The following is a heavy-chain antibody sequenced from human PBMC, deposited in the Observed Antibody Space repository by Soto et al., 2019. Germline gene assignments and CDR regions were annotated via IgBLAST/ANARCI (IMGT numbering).Heavy chain of an antibody. V-gene: IGHV4-61*08. J-gene: IGHJ6*02. D-gene: IGHD5-12*01. CDR2: IYYSGST. CDR1: GGSISSGGYY. CDR3: AGSVATINYGMDV. Sequence: ETLSLTCTVSGGSISSGGYYWSWIRQHPGKGLEWIGYIYYSGSTNYNPSLKSRVTISVDTSKNQFSLKLSSVTAADTAVYYCAGSVATINYGMDVWGQGTTVTVSS.